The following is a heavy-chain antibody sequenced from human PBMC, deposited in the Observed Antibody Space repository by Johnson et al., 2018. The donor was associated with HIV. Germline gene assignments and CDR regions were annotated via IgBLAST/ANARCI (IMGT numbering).Heavy chain of an antibody. J-gene: IGHJ3*02. V-gene: IGHV3-30*04. Sequence: QVQLVESGGGVVQPGRSLRLSCAASGFTFSSYAMHWVRQAPGKGLEWVAVISYDGHNKYCGDSVKGRFTISRDNSKNTLYLQMNSMRAEDTAVYYCARASHYADAFDIWGQGTMVSVSS. CDR3: ARASHYADAFDI. CDR2: ISYDGHNK. D-gene: IGHD2-2*01. CDR1: GFTFSSYA.